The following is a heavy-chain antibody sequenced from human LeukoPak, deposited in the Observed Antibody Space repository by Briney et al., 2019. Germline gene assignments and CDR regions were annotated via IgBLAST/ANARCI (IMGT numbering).Heavy chain of an antibody. D-gene: IGHD3-22*01. J-gene: IGHJ4*02. CDR2: IYTSGST. V-gene: IGHV4-4*07. CDR1: GGSISSYY. Sequence: PSETLSLTCTVSGGSISSYYWSWIRQPAGKGLEWIGRIYTSGSTNYNPSLKSRVTMSVDTSKNQFSLKLSSVTAADTAVYYCAREHRDTMIVVAITYFDYWGQGTLVTVSS. CDR3: AREHRDTMIVVAITYFDY.